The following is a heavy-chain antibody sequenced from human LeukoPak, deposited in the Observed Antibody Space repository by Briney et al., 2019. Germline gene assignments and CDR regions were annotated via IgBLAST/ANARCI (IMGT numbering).Heavy chain of an antibody. D-gene: IGHD3-10*01. CDR2: INHSGST. J-gene: IGHJ4*02. CDR1: GGSFSGYY. CDR3: ARGGRITMVRGVIYFDY. Sequence: SETLSLICAVYGGSFSGYYWSWIRQPPGKGLEWIGEINHSGSTNYNPSLKSRVTISVDTSKNQFSLKLSSVTAADTAVYYCARGGRITMVRGVIYFDYWGQGTLVTVSS. V-gene: IGHV4-34*01.